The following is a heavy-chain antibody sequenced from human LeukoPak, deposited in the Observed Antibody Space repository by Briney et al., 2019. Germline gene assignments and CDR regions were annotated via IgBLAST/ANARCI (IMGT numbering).Heavy chain of an antibody. V-gene: IGHV1-18*01. Sequence: GASVKVSCKASGYTFTSYGISWVRQAPGQGLEWMGWISAYNGNTNYAQKLQGRVTMTTDTSTSTAYMELRSLRSDDTAVYYCARDGDSSGYYYYYGMDVWGQGTTVTVSS. CDR1: GYTFTSYG. D-gene: IGHD3-22*01. CDR3: ARDGDSSGYYYYYGMDV. J-gene: IGHJ6*02. CDR2: ISAYNGNT.